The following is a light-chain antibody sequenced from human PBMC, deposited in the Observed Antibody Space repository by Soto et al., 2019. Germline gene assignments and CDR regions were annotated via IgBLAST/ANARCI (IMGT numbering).Light chain of an antibody. CDR1: RSSIGSNT. V-gene: IGLV1-44*01. CDR2: SNN. CDR3: AAWDASLGGFYV. Sequence: QSLLTQPPSASGTPGQRVTISCSGSRSSIGSNTVNWYQHLPGSAPKLLIYSNNHRPSGVPDRFSASKAGASASLAISGLQSEDEGEYYCAAWDASLGGFYVFGSGTKLTVL. J-gene: IGLJ1*01.